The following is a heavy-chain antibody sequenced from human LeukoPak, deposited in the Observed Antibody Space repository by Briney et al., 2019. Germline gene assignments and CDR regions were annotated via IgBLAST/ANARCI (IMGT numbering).Heavy chain of an antibody. J-gene: IGHJ6*02. CDR2: IFYSGNT. Sequence: SETLSLTCTVSGGPISDFYWSWIRQSPEKGLEWIGNIFYSGNTNYNPSLRSRVTISVDTSKKQFSLGLTSVTAADTAVYYCARLRSGSTPPPPYYYYGLDVWGQGTTVTVAS. D-gene: IGHD1-26*01. V-gene: IGHV4-59*01. CDR3: ARLRSGSTPPPPYYYYGLDV. CDR1: GGPISDFY.